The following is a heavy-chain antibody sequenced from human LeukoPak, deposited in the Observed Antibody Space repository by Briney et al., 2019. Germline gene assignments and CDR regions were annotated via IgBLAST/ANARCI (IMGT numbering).Heavy chain of an antibody. J-gene: IGHJ4*02. CDR3: ARGGGTTKTSFDC. Sequence: SETLSLTCTVSGGSISSGDYYWSWIRQPPGKGLEWIGYIYYSGSTYYNPSLKSRVTISVDSSKNQFSLKLSSVTAADTAVYYCARGGGTTKTSFDCWGQGTLVTVSS. D-gene: IGHD4-17*01. CDR2: IYYSGST. CDR1: GGSISSGDYY. V-gene: IGHV4-30-4*01.